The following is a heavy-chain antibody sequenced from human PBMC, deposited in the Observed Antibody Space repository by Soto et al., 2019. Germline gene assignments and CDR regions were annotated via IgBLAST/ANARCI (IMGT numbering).Heavy chain of an antibody. CDR3: AKAGGDFWSGSLYYFDS. D-gene: IGHD3-3*01. J-gene: IGHJ4*02. CDR1: GFTFSNYA. Sequence: QAGGSLRLSCAASGFTFSNYAMHWVRQAPGKGLEWVAVIWYDGSNKYYADSVKGRFTISRDNSKNTLYLQMNGLRAEDTAVYYCAKAGGDFWSGSLYYFDSWGQGTLVTVSS. V-gene: IGHV3-33*06. CDR2: IWYDGSNK.